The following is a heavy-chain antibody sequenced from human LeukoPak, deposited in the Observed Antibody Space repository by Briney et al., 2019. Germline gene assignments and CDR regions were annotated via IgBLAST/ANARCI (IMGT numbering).Heavy chain of an antibody. Sequence: GGSLRLSCAASGFTFSSYYMNWVRQAPGKGLEWISSISRSTNYTYYADSVKGRFTISRDNAKNSLYLQMNSLTAEDTAVYYCTRVSYADGGYFDYWGQGTLVTVSS. V-gene: IGHV3-21*01. D-gene: IGHD3-16*01. J-gene: IGHJ4*02. CDR3: TRVSYADGGYFDY. CDR1: GFTFSSYY. CDR2: ISRSTNYT.